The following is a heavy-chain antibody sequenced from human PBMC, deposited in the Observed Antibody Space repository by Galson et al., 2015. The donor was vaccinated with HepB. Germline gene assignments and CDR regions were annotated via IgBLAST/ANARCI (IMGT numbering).Heavy chain of an antibody. CDR2: IIPIFGTA. J-gene: IGHJ6*02. CDR1: GGTFSSYA. D-gene: IGHD5-18*01. CDR3: ARDTAMVTHYYYGMDV. Sequence: SVKVSCKASGGTFSSYAISWVRQAPGQGLEWMGGIIPIFGTANYAQKFQGRVTITADESTSTAYMELSSLRSEDTAVYYCARDTAMVTHYYYGMDVWGQGTTVTVSS. V-gene: IGHV1-69*13.